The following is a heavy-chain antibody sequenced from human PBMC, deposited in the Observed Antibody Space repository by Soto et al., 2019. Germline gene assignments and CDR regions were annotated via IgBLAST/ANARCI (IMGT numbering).Heavy chain of an antibody. Sequence: SLRLSCAASGFTFTTYAMTWVRRAPGKGLEWVSAISGSGGSTYYADSVKGRFTISRDSSKNSLYLQMNSLIAGDTAVYYCARAPVSCYYKGVYYYYYMDVWGKGTTVTVSS. J-gene: IGHJ6*03. CDR1: GFTFTTYA. D-gene: IGHD3-3*01. V-gene: IGHV3-23*01. CDR2: ISGSGGST. CDR3: ARAPVSCYYKGVYYYYYMDV.